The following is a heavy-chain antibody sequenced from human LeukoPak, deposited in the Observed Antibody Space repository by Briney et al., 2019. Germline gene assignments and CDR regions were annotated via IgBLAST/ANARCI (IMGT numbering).Heavy chain of an antibody. D-gene: IGHD3-22*01. J-gene: IGHJ4*02. V-gene: IGHV3-53*01. CDR3: ARTYDSSGYYPFYFDY. CDR1: GFTVSSNY. Sequence: GGSLRLSCAASGFTVSSNYMSWVRQAPGKGLGWVSVIYSGGSTCYADSVKGRFTISRDNSKNTLYLQMNSLRAEDTAVYYCARTYDSSGYYPFYFDYWGQGTLVTVSS. CDR2: IYSGGST.